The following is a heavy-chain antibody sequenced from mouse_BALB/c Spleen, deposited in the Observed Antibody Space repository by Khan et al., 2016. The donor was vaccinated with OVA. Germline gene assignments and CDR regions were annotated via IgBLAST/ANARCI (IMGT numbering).Heavy chain of an antibody. Sequence: QVQLQQSGAELMKPGASVTLSCKVTGYSFSSYWIEWVKQRPGHGLEWIGEILPGRNNSNYNEKFKGKATFTADTSSNIAYMQLSSRTSEDVAVYYCARGDGTTYGMDYWGQGTSVTVSS. CDR1: GYSFSSYW. J-gene: IGHJ4*01. D-gene: IGHD4-1*01. V-gene: IGHV1-9*01. CDR3: ARGDGTTYGMDY. CDR2: ILPGRNNS.